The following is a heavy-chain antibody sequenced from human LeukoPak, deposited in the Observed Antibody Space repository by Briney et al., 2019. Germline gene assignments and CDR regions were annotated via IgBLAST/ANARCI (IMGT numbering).Heavy chain of an antibody. CDR3: ARHEEKSGGFGELFKRYYYYYGMDV. CDR2: IYYSGST. CDR1: GGSFSGYY. V-gene: IGHV4-59*08. Sequence: SETLSLTCAVYGGSFSGYYWSWIRQPPGKGLEWIGYIYYSGSTNYNPSLKSRVTISVDTSKNQFSLKLSSVTAADTAVYYCARHEEKSGGFGELFKRYYYYYGMDVWGQGTTVTVSS. J-gene: IGHJ6*02. D-gene: IGHD3-10*01.